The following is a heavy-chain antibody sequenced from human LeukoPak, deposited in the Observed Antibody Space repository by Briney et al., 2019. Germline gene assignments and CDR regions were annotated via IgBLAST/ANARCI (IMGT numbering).Heavy chain of an antibody. D-gene: IGHD4-17*01. Sequence: ASVTVSCKASGYTCTGYYMHWVRQAPGQGLEWMGWINPNSGGTNYAQKFQGRVTMTRDTSISTAYMELSRLRSDDTAVYYCARTLNGDIDYWGQGTLVTVSS. CDR2: INPNSGGT. V-gene: IGHV1-2*02. J-gene: IGHJ4*02. CDR3: ARTLNGDIDY. CDR1: GYTCTGYY.